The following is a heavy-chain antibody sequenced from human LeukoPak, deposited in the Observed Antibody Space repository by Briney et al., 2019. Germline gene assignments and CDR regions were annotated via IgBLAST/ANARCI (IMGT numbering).Heavy chain of an antibody. CDR2: IKSKTDGGTT. D-gene: IGHD5-18*01. CDR3: TTGSDTAMVTYPFDY. V-gene: IGHV3-15*01. Sequence: GGSLRLSCAASGFTFSNAWMSWVRQAPGKGREWVGRIKSKTDGGTTDYAAPVKGRFTISRDDSKNTLYLQMNSLKTEDTAVYYCTTGSDTAMVTYPFDYWGQGTLVTVSS. J-gene: IGHJ4*02. CDR1: GFTFSNAW.